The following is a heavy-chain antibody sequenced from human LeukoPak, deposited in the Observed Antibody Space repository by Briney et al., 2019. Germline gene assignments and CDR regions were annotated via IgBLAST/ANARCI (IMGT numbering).Heavy chain of an antibody. J-gene: IGHJ4*02. CDR1: GGSISSGGYY. Sequence: SETLSLTCTVSGGSISSGGYYRSWIRQHPGKGLEWIGYFYYSGSTYYNPSLRSRVTIPADTSKKQFSLKLNSVTAADTAVYYCTTNYENSGSYYPDYWGQGTLVTVSP. D-gene: IGHD3-22*01. CDR3: TTNYENSGSYYPDY. V-gene: IGHV4-31*03. CDR2: FYYSGST.